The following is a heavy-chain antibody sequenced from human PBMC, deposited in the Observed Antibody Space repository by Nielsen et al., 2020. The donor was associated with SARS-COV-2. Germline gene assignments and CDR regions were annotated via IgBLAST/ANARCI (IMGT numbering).Heavy chain of an antibody. V-gene: IGHV3-23*01. CDR1: GFTFSRHA. J-gene: IGHJ4*02. CDR3: ATQADGYKSPYDY. Sequence: GGSLRLSCAASGFTFSRHAMNWVRQAPGKGLEWVSIIGAGGDNIYYADSVKGRFTTSRDNSKNTLYLQINSLRADDTAVYYCATQADGYKSPYDYWGQGTLVTVSS. D-gene: IGHD3-10*01. CDR2: IGAGGDNI.